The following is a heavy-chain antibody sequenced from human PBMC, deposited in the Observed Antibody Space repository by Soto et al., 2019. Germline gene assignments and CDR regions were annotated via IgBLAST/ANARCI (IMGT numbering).Heavy chain of an antibody. Sequence: SETLSLTCTVSGGSISSYYWSSIRQPPGKGLEWIGYIYNSGSTNYNPSLKSRVTISVDTSKNQFSLKLSSVTAADTAVYYCARAGWFGELLGWFDPWGQGTLVTVSS. J-gene: IGHJ5*02. D-gene: IGHD3-10*01. CDR1: GGSISSYY. CDR3: ARAGWFGELLGWFDP. CDR2: IYNSGST. V-gene: IGHV4-59*01.